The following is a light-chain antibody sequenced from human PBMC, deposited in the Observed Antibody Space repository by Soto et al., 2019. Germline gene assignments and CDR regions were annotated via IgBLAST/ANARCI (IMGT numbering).Light chain of an antibody. Sequence: DIQMTQSPSSLSASVGDRVTITCRASQSISSYLNLYQQKPGKAPQLLIYAASSLQSGVPSRFSGSGSGKDFTLTIRSLQPEDFGTYYCQQSYRTPYTFGQGTKLEI. CDR3: QQSYRTPYT. CDR2: AAS. CDR1: QSISSY. J-gene: IGKJ2*01. V-gene: IGKV1-39*01.